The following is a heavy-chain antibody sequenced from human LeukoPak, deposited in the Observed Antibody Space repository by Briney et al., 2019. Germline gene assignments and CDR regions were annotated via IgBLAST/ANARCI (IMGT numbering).Heavy chain of an antibody. CDR2: INHNSGGT. V-gene: IGHV1-2*02. CDR1: GYTFTGYY. CDR3: AKSRIVGAHCLDY. J-gene: IGHJ4*02. Sequence: VASVKVSCKASGYTFTGYYMHWVRQAPGQGLEWMGWINHNSGGTNYAQKFQGRVTMTRDTSISTAYMELSRLRSDDTAVYYCAKSRIVGAHCLDYWGQGTLVTVSS. D-gene: IGHD1-26*01.